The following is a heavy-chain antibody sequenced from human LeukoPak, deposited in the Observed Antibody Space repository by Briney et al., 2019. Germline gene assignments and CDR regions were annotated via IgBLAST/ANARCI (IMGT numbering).Heavy chain of an antibody. V-gene: IGHV4-59*08. CDR3: ARYQVGHYDFWSEGMDV. CDR2: IYYGGST. CDR1: SDSISSYH. J-gene: IGHJ6*03. Sequence: NPSETLSLTCTVSSDSISSYHWSWIRQPPGKGLEWIGYIYYGGSTYYNPSLKSRVTISVDTSKNQFSLKLSSVTAADTAVYYCARYQVGHYDFWSEGMDVWGKGTTVTVSS. D-gene: IGHD3-3*01.